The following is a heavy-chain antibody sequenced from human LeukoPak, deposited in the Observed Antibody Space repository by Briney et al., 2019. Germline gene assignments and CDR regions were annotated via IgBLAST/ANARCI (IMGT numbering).Heavy chain of an antibody. CDR2: MYINGAI. J-gene: IGHJ4*02. V-gene: IGHV3-53*01. CDR3: ARARRCGLYNDYGGCFDF. D-gene: IGHD4-23*01. Sequence: PGGSLRLSCAASGFTVSDNFVSWVRLAPGKGLGWVSIMYINGAIFYPDSVKGRFTISRDNSKNTFYLQMNSLRAEDTAVYYCARARRCGLYNDYGGCFDFWGQGTLVTVSS. CDR1: GFTVSDNF.